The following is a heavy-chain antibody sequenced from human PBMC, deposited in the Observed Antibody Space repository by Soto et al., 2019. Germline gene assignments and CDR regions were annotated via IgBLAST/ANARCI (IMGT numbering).Heavy chain of an antibody. D-gene: IGHD4-17*01. J-gene: IGHJ4*02. CDR3: ARGTPVPTCFFAS. V-gene: IGHV1-69*02. CDR2: IIPVFGIA. CDR1: GGTSSSYT. Sequence: QVQLVQSGAAVKKPGSSVKVSCTASGGTSSSYTISWVRQAPGQGLEWMGRIIPVFGIAKYTQKVQGRVTTTADKSSSTAYMELSSRRSEDTAVYYCARGTPVPTCFFASWGQGSLLTVSS.